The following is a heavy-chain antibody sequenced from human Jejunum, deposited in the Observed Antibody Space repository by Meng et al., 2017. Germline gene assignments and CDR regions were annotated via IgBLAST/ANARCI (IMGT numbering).Heavy chain of an antibody. V-gene: IGHV4-39*01. Sequence: QLQLQESGPGLVKPSETLSPSCCVSGGSISTNSYWWAWIRQPPGKGLEWIGTINYRGNTYYSPSLKSRVTISVDTSKNQFSLKLNSVTAADTALYYCARRGIATAVVLFDPWGQGTLVTVSS. J-gene: IGHJ5*02. D-gene: IGHD6-13*01. CDR1: GGSISTNSYW. CDR2: INYRGNT. CDR3: ARRGIATAVVLFDP.